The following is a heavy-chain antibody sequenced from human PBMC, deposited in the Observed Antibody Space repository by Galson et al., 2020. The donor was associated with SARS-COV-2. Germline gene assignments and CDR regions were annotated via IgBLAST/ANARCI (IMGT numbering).Heavy chain of an antibody. D-gene: IGHD3-10*01. Sequence: GESLKIPCKASGYTFTGYSMHWVRQAPGQGLEWMGWNNPNRGGTNYAQKFQGRVTMTRDTSISTAYMELSRLRSDDTAVYYCATPRGNYYGSGSYDYWGQGTLVTGSS. J-gene: IGHJ4*02. CDR1: GYTFTGYS. V-gene: IGHV1-2*02. CDR3: ATPRGNYYGSGSYDY. CDR2: NNPNRGGT.